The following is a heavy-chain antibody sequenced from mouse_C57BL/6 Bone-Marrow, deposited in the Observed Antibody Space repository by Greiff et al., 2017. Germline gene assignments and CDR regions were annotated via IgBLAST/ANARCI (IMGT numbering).Heavy chain of an antibody. CDR1: GFTFSSYG. CDR2: ISSGGSYT. Sequence: EVQLQESGGDLVKPGGSLKLSCAASGFTFSSYGMSWVRQTPDNRLEWVATISSGGSYTYYPDSVKGRFTISRDNAKNTLYLQMSSLKPEDTAMYYCARHYYAMDYWGQGTSVTVSS. CDR3: ARHYYAMDY. J-gene: IGHJ4*01. V-gene: IGHV5-6*01.